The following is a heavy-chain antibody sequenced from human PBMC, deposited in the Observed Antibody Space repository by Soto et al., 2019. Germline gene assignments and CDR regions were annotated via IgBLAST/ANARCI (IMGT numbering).Heavy chain of an antibody. V-gene: IGHV3-74*01. J-gene: IGHJ4*02. CDR1: GFTFSDYW. Sequence: EVQLVESGGGVVQPGGSLRLSCEASGFTFSDYWIHWVRQAPGRGLVWVSRVQGNGIGTNYADSVEGRFTISRDNAKNKVYLQMNGLRSDNTVLYYCALPYAGDTTGFDYWGQGTLVTVSS. CDR2: VQGNGIGT. D-gene: IGHD2-21*02. CDR3: ALPYAGDTTGFDY.